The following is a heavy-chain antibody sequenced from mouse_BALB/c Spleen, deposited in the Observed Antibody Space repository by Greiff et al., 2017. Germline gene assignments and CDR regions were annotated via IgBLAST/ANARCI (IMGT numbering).Heavy chain of an antibody. J-gene: IGHJ2*01. Sequence: VQLQQSGAELVKPGASVKLSCTASGFNIKDTYMHWVKQRPEQGLEWIGRIDPANGNTKYDPKFQGKATITADTSSNTAYLQLSSLTSEDTAVYYCARNYYGSSYFDCWGQGTTLTVSS. CDR2: IDPANGNT. D-gene: IGHD1-1*01. CDR3: ARNYYGSSYFDC. V-gene: IGHV14-3*02. CDR1: GFNIKDTY.